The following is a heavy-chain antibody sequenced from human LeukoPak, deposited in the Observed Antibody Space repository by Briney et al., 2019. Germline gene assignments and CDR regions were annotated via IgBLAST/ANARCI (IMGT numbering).Heavy chain of an antibody. Sequence: SETLSLTCAVSGGSISSSNWWSWVRQPPGKGLEWIGEIYHSGSTNYNPSLKSRVTISVDKSKNQFSLKLRSVTAADTAVYYCARGYYDSSGYYYFPYYFDYWGQGTLVTVSS. CDR1: GGSISSSNW. J-gene: IGHJ4*02. V-gene: IGHV4-4*02. D-gene: IGHD3-22*01. CDR3: ARGYYDSSGYYYFPYYFDY. CDR2: IYHSGST.